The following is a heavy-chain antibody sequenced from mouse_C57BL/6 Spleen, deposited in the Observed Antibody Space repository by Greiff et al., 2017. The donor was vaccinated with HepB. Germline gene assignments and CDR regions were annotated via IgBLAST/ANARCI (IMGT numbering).Heavy chain of an antibody. Sequence: QVQLQQSGPELVKPGASVKISCKASGYAFSSSWMNWVKQRPGKGLEWIGRIYPGDGDTNYNGKFKGKATLTADKSSSTAYMQLSSLTSEDSAVYFCARSGTGREVDYWGQGTTLTVSS. CDR1: GYAFSSSW. J-gene: IGHJ2*01. D-gene: IGHD3-3*01. V-gene: IGHV1-82*01. CDR2: IYPGDGDT. CDR3: ARSGTGREVDY.